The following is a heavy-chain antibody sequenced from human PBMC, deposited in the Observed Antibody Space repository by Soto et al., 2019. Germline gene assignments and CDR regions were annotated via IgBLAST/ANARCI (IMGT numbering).Heavy chain of an antibody. Sequence: SETLSLTCTVSGGSISSSSYYWGWIRQPPGKGLEWIGSIYYSGSTYYNPSLKSRVTISVDTSKTQFSLKLSSVTAADTAVYYCASPYSSSYNWFDPWGQGTLVTVSS. D-gene: IGHD6-6*01. CDR1: GGSISSSSYY. J-gene: IGHJ5*02. CDR3: ASPYSSSYNWFDP. CDR2: IYYSGST. V-gene: IGHV4-39*01.